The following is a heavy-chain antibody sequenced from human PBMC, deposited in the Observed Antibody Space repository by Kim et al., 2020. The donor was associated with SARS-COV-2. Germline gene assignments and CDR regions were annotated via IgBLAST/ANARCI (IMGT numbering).Heavy chain of an antibody. CDR3: ARRSWGGDTFDI. V-gene: IGHV4-59*01. Sequence: NYHPSLKSRVTISVDTSKNQFSLELNSVTAADTAMYYCARRSWGGDTFDIWGRGTMVTVSS. J-gene: IGHJ3*02. D-gene: IGHD3-16*01.